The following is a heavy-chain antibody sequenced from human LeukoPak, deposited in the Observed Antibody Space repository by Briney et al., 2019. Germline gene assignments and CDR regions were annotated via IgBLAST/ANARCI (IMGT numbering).Heavy chain of an antibody. J-gene: IGHJ4*02. Sequence: PGGSLRLSCAASGFTFSSYAKSWVRQAPGKGLEWVSAISGSGGSTYYADSVKCRFTISRDNSKNTLYLQMNSLRAEDTAVYYCAKDNGVPAAMGDFDYWGQGTLVTVSS. CDR1: GFTFSSYA. CDR3: AKDNGVPAAMGDFDY. D-gene: IGHD2-2*01. CDR2: ISGSGGST. V-gene: IGHV3-23*01.